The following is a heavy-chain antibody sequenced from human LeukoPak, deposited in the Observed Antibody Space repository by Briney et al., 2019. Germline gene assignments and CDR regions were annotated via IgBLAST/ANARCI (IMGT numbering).Heavy chain of an antibody. CDR2: IKKDGSEK. CDR3: ARDVKDYDFWSGYYRLDY. Sequence: PGGSLRLSCAASGFTFSSYWMSWVRQAPGKGLEWVANIKKDGSEKYYVDSVKGRFTIARDNAKNSLYLQMNSLRAEDTAVYYCARDVKDYDFWSGYYRLDYWGQGTLVTVSS. CDR1: GFTFSSYW. D-gene: IGHD3-3*01. J-gene: IGHJ4*02. V-gene: IGHV3-7*01.